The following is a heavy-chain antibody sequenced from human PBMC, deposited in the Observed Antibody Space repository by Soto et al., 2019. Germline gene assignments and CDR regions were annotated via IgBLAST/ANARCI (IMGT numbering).Heavy chain of an antibody. V-gene: IGHV4-31*11. Sequence: QVPLQESGPGLVKPSQTLSLTCAVSGASIRSGGYSWSWIRQHPGKGLEWIGYIYYSGSTYYNPSLKSRVTISLDTSKNQFSLKLSSVTAADTAVYYCARSRAGSPVDYWGQGTLVTVSS. CDR3: ARSRAGSPVDY. CDR2: IYYSGST. J-gene: IGHJ4*02. D-gene: IGHD6-19*01. CDR1: GASIRSGGYS.